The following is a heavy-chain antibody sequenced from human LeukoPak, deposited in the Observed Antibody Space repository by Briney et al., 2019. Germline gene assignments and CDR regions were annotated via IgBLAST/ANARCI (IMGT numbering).Heavy chain of an antibody. CDR1: GGSISSSSYY. D-gene: IGHD3-22*01. J-gene: IGHJ4*02. CDR2: IYYSGST. CDR3: ARVLVPRKRITMIVVARPIDY. V-gene: IGHV4-39*01. Sequence: SETLSLTCTVSGGSISSSSYYWGWIRQPPGKGLEWIGSIYYSGSTYYNPSLKSRVTISVDTSKNQFSLKLSSVTAADTAVYYCARVLVPRKRITMIVVARPIDYWGQGTLVTVSS.